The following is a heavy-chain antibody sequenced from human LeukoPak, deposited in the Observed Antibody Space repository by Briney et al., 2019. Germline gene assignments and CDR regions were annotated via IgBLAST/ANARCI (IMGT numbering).Heavy chain of an antibody. CDR2: ISAYNGNT. D-gene: IGHD4-17*01. V-gene: IGHV1-18*01. CDR1: GYTFTSYG. J-gene: IGHJ4*02. Sequence: ASVKVSCKASGYTFTSYGISWVRQAPGQGLEWMGWISAYNGNTNYAQKLQGRVTMTTDTSTSTAYMELRSLRSDDTAVYYYARTTYGDYADLDPYADFWGQGTLVTVSS. CDR3: ARTTYGDYADLDPYADF.